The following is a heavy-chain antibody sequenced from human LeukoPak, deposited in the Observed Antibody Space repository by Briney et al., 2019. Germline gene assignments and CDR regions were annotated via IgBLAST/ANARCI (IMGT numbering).Heavy chain of an antibody. CDR3: ARSGGYYDSSTSDY. CDR2: IYTSGST. V-gene: IGHV4-61*02. D-gene: IGHD3-22*01. CDR1: GGSISSGSYY. J-gene: IGHJ4*02. Sequence: SQTLSLTCTVSGGSISSGSYYWSWIRQPAGRGLEWIGRIYTSGSTNYNPSLKSRVTISVDTSKNQFSLKLSSVTAADTAVYYCARSGGYYDSSTSDYWGQGTLVTVSS.